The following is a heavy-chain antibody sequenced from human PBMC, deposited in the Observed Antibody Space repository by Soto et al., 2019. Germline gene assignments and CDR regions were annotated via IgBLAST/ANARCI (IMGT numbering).Heavy chain of an antibody. CDR3: ARLWSGREPNFDY. J-gene: IGHJ4*02. Sequence: EVQLVESGGGLVQPGGSLKLSCAASGYTFSDSAMHWVRQASGKGLEWVGRIRSKANSYATVYAASMKGRFTISRDDSKNTAYLQMNSLKTEDTAVYYCARLWSGREPNFDYWGQGTLVSVSS. CDR1: GYTFSDSA. V-gene: IGHV3-73*02. D-gene: IGHD3-10*02. CDR2: IRSKANSYAT.